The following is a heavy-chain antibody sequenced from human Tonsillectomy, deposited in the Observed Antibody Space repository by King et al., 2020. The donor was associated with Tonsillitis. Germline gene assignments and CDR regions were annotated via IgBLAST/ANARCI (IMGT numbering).Heavy chain of an antibody. CDR1: GGSFSGYY. Sequence: VQLQQWGAGLLKPSETLSLTCAVYGGSFSGYYWSWIRQPPGKGLEWIGEINHSGSTNYNPSLKSRVTISVDTSKNQFSLKLSSVTAADTAVYYCASKDSSSSWFDPWGQGTLVTVSS. CDR3: ASKDSSSSWFDP. V-gene: IGHV4-34*01. CDR2: INHSGST. D-gene: IGHD6-6*01. J-gene: IGHJ5*02.